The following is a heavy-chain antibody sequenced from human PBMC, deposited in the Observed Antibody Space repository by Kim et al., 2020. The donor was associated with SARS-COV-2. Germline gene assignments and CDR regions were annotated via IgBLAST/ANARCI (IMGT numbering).Heavy chain of an antibody. CDR3: LGGFYFDY. V-gene: IGHV1-3*01. CDR2: GNGNT. Sequence: GNGNTIYSQKFQGRVTFTPDTSASPAYMELSFLRSEDSAVYYCLGGFYFDYWGQGTLVTVSS. D-gene: IGHD3-16*01. J-gene: IGHJ4*02.